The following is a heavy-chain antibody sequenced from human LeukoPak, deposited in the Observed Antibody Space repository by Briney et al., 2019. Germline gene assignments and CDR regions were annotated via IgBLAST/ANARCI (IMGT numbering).Heavy chain of an antibody. CDR1: GLTFSNAW. CDR3: TTDEWN. D-gene: IGHD2-8*01. Sequence: PGGSLRLSCAASGLTFSNAWMSWVRQAPGKGLEWVGHIKSNTDGGTTDYAAPVNGRFTISRDDSKKTLFLQMNSLKIEDTAVYFCTTDEWNWGQGTLVTVSS. CDR2: IKSNTDGGTT. V-gene: IGHV3-15*01. J-gene: IGHJ4*02.